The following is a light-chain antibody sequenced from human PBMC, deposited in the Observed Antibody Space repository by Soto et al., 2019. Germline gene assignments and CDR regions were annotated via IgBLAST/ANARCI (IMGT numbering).Light chain of an antibody. CDR2: AAS. V-gene: IGKV3-20*01. CDR3: QQCGTSPLT. Sequence: EIVLTQSPGTLSLSPGERATLSCRASQSVNSGYFAWYQQKPGQAPRLLIYAASSRATGIPDRFSGGGSGTGFTLTICRLEHEDVAEYYCQQCGTSPLTFGGGAKVEIK. CDR1: QSVNSGY. J-gene: IGKJ4*01.